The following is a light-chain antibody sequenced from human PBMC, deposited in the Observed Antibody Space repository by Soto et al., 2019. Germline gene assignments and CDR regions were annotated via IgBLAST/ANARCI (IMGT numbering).Light chain of an antibody. CDR3: QQYGSSPGYT. CDR2: GAS. J-gene: IGKJ2*01. Sequence: EIVLTQSPGTLSLSPGERATLSCRASQSVSSSYLAWYQQKPGQAPRLLIYGASSRATGIPDRFSGSGSGTDFTLTIIRREPQEFAVYYCQQYGSSPGYTFGPGTKLEIK. CDR1: QSVSSSY. V-gene: IGKV3-20*01.